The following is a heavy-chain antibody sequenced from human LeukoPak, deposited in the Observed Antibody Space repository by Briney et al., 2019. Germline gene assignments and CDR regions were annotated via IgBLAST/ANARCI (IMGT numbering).Heavy chain of an antibody. CDR3: ARVSVDSGYYYLDL. D-gene: IGHD3-22*01. CDR1: GGTFSRNT. J-gene: IGHJ4*02. V-gene: IGHV1-69*05. CDR2: IIPMFGTP. Sequence: GASVKVSCKASGGTFSRNTVTWVRQAPGQGLEWMGGIIPMFGTPNYAQNFRGRVTVTTDESTSTASMELTSLRPEDTAVYYCARVSVDSGYYYLDLWGQGTLVTVSS.